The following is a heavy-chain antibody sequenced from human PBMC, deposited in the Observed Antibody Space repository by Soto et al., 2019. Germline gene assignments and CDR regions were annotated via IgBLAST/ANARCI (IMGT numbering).Heavy chain of an antibody. Sequence: SEALSLNCAVYDGPCSGYYWTWIRQAPGKGLEWIGESGHVGGAEPYGALQTRVTRSVDNSKNQYSLRVNSVNAADPAVYYWVRGDSGGYFDYWGPGTLVTVSS. V-gene: IGHV4-34*01. CDR3: VRGDSGGYFDY. CDR2: SGHVGGA. J-gene: IGHJ4*02. D-gene: IGHD2-15*01. CDR1: DGPCSGYY.